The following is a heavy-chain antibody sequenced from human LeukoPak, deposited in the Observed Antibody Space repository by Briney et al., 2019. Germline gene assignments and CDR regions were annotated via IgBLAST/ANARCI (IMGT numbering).Heavy chain of an antibody. V-gene: IGHV5-51*01. CDR1: GYTFTTYW. CDR2: IYPGDSDT. CDR3: ARLLRSLSAIKALVSVHNWFDP. D-gene: IGHD6-6*01. Sequence: GESLKISCKGSGYTFTTYWIGWVRQMPGKGLEWMGIIYPGDSDTTYSPSFQGQVTISVDKSISTAYLRWSSLKASDTAMYYCARLLRSLSAIKALVSVHNWFDPWGQGTLVTVSS. J-gene: IGHJ5*02.